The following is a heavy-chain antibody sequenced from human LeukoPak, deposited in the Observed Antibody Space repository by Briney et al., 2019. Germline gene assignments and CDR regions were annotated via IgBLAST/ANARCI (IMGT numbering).Heavy chain of an antibody. CDR1: GFTFSSYE. J-gene: IGHJ4*02. CDR3: ARAELWFGELYLDY. Sequence: GGSLRLSCAASGFTFSSYEMNWVRQAPGKGLEWVSYISSSGSTIYYADSVKGRFTISRDNSKNTLYLQMNSLRAEDTAVYYCARAELWFGELYLDYWGQGTLVTVSS. CDR2: ISSSGSTI. V-gene: IGHV3-48*03. D-gene: IGHD3-10*01.